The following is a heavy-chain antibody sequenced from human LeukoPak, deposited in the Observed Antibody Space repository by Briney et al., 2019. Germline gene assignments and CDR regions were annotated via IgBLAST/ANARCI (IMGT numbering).Heavy chain of an antibody. V-gene: IGHV4-34*01. D-gene: IGHD3-22*01. CDR1: GGSISSGGYS. CDR3: AREYYYDSSGAPDAFDI. CDR2: INHSGST. Sequence: PSETLSLTCAVSGGSISSGGYSWSWIRQPPGKGLEWIGEINHSGSTNYNPSLKSRVTISVDTSKNQFSLKLSSVTAADTAVYYCAREYYYDSSGAPDAFDIWGQGTMVTVSS. J-gene: IGHJ3*02.